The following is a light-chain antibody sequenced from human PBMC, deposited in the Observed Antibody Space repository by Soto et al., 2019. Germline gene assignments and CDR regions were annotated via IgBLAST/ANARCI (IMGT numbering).Light chain of an antibody. CDR1: QVISSW. CDR3: QQASTFPFT. Sequence: DIQMTQSTSSLSASVGDRVTITCRASQVISSWLVWYQQKPGNAPKLLIYAASNLQSGVPSRFSGSASGTEFTLTISSLQPEDFATYYCQQASTFPFTFGGGTEVPIK. V-gene: IGKV1-12*01. J-gene: IGKJ4*01. CDR2: AAS.